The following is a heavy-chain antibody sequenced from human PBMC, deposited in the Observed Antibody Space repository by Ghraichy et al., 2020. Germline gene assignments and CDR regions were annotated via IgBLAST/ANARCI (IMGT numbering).Heavy chain of an antibody. CDR3: VKDPKGDY. Sequence: LSLTCAASEFPFRSYAVSWVRQAPGKGLEWVSTISINGGSTYYADSVKGRFTISRDNSKNTLYLQMDSLRADDTAVYYCVKDPKGDYWGQGTLVTVSS. V-gene: IGHV3-23*01. CDR1: EFPFRSYA. J-gene: IGHJ4*02. CDR2: ISINGGST.